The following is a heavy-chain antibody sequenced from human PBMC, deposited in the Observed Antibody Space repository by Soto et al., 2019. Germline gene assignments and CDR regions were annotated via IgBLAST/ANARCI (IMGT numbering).Heavy chain of an antibody. V-gene: IGHV1-69*04. CDR2: IIPILGIA. Sequence: GASVKVSCKASGGTFSSYTISWVQQAPGQGLEWMGRIIPILGIANYAQKFQGRVTITADKSTSTAYMELSSLRSEDTAVYYCARDFANQYYDSSGYVDYWGQGTLVTVSS. J-gene: IGHJ4*02. CDR3: ARDFANQYYDSSGYVDY. D-gene: IGHD3-22*01. CDR1: GGTFSSYT.